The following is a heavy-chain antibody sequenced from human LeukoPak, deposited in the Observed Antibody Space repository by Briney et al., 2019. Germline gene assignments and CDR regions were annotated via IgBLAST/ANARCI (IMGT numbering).Heavy chain of an antibody. CDR2: IYYSGST. V-gene: IGHV4-39*01. CDR1: GGSISSNSYY. CDR3: ARQTGSGLFILP. D-gene: IGHD3/OR15-3a*01. Sequence: SETLSLTCAVPGGSISSNSYYWGWIRQPPGKGLEWIGSIYYSGSTYYNPSLKSRVTISVDTSKNQFSLRLTSVTAADTAVYYCARQTGSGLFILPGGQGTLVTVSS. J-gene: IGHJ4*02.